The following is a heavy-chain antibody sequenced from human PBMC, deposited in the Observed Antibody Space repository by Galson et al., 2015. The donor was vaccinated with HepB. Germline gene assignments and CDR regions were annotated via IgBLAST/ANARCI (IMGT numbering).Heavy chain of an antibody. Sequence: SLRLSCAASGFTFSIHGMSWVRQAPGKGLEWVASISGSGVTYYSDSVKGRFTNSRENSKKALYLQTNSLTVEDPAVFFCAKENTISGFDHWGQGTLVTVSS. CDR2: ISGSGVT. CDR3: AKENTISGFDH. V-gene: IGHV3-23*01. J-gene: IGHJ4*02. CDR1: GFTFSIHG. D-gene: IGHD5-24*01.